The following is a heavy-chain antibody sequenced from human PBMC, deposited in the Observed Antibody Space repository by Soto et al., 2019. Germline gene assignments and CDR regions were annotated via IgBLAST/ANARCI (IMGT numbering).Heavy chain of an antibody. Sequence: SETLSLTCAVYGGSFSGYYWSWIRQPPWKGLEWIGEINHSGSTSYNPSLKSRVTISVDTSKSQFSLKLSSVTAADTAVYYCARLYYYDSSGLDYWGQGTLVTVSS. CDR1: GGSFSGYY. CDR2: INHSGST. V-gene: IGHV4-34*01. CDR3: ARLYYYDSSGLDY. J-gene: IGHJ4*02. D-gene: IGHD3-22*01.